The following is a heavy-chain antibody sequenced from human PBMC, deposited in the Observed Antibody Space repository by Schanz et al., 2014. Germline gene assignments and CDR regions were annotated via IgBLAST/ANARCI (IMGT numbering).Heavy chain of an antibody. CDR1: GDSMKSHY. Sequence: QVQLRESGPRLVKPSETLSLNCTVSGDSMKSHYWTWIRQPAGQGLEWVGRIFTGGSSDYNRSFKGRIPMSIDTSKKFFSLNLNSGTAADTAFYFCARVSRGGVFDFWGPGILVTVSS. D-gene: IGHD3-3*01. J-gene: IGHJ4*02. CDR3: ARVSRGGVFDF. V-gene: IGHV4-4*07. CDR2: IFTGGSS.